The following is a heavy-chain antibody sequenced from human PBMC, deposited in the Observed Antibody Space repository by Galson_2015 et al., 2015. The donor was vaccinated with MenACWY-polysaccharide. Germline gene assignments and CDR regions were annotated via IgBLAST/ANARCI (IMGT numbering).Heavy chain of an antibody. J-gene: IGHJ4*02. D-gene: IGHD6-19*01. Sequence: SVKVSCKGSGYTFTTIAINWVRQAPGQGLEWMAWTSPTSGNTGSAQKFQGRVTMTWNTSISTAYMELSSLRSEDTAVYYCARGGRRGVWYEGDYWGQGTLVTVSS. CDR1: GYTFTTIA. CDR2: TSPTSGNT. CDR3: ARGGRRGVWYEGDY. V-gene: IGHV1-8*01.